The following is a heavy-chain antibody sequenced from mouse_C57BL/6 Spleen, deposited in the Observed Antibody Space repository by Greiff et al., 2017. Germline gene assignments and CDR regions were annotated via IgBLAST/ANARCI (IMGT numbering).Heavy chain of an antibody. D-gene: IGHD2-3*01. Sequence: EVQLQQSGGGLVQPKGSLKLSCAASGFSFNTYAMNWVRQAPGKGLEWVARIRSKSNNYATYYADSVKDRFTISRDDSESMLYLQMNNLKTEDTAMYYCVRDGYYWYFDVWGTGTTVTVSS. CDR3: VRDGYYWYFDV. CDR2: IRSKSNNYAT. V-gene: IGHV10-1*01. CDR1: GFSFNTYA. J-gene: IGHJ1*03.